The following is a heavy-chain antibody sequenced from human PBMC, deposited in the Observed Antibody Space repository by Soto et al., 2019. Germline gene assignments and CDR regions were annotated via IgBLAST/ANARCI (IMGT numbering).Heavy chain of an antibody. J-gene: IGHJ6*02. CDR1: GESISTYY. D-gene: IGHD1-1*01. CDR3: ARVLSERRHYFGMDV. V-gene: IGHV4-4*07. Sequence: KPSETLSLTCTVSGESISTYYWSWIRQPAGKELEWIGRMYGSGSTNYSPFLKSRVAMSVDTSKNQFSLKLKSVTAADTAVYYCARVLSERRHYFGMDVWGQGTTVTVSS. CDR2: MYGSGST.